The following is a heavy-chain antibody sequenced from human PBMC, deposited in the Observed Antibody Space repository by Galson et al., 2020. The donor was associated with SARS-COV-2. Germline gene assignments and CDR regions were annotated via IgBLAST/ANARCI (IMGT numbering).Heavy chain of an antibody. CDR2: IHYIESA. D-gene: IGHD3-3*01. CDR3: AGHWNYYDF. V-gene: IGHV4-59*08. Sequence: SETLSLTCNVSAGTISGYYWTWIRPPPGKGLEWIGNIHYIESATYNPSLRGRVTMSLDTSKNQFSLKLNSVTAADTAVYFCAGHWNYYDFWGQGTLVTVSS. J-gene: IGHJ4*02. CDR1: AGTISGYY.